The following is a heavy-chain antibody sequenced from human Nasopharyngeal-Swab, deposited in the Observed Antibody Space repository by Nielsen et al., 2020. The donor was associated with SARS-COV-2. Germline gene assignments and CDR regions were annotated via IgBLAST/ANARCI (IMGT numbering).Heavy chain of an antibody. CDR2: ISWNSGSI. CDR3: ARDQWFSYYDRYAVGYYYYGMDV. D-gene: IGHD3-22*01. CDR1: GFTFDDYA. Sequence: SLKISCAASGFTFDDYAMHWVRQAPGKGLEWVSGISWNSGSIGYADSVKGRFTISRDNAKNSLYLQMNSLRAEDTAVYYCARDQWFSYYDRYAVGYYYYGMDVWGQGTTVTVSS. J-gene: IGHJ6*02. V-gene: IGHV3-9*01.